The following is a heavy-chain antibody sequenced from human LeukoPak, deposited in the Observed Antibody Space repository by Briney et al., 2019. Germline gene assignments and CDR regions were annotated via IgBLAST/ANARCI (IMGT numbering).Heavy chain of an antibody. Sequence: GRSLRLSCAASGFTFSSYGMHWVRQAPGKGLEWVAVIWYDGSNKYYADSVKGRFTISRDNAKNSLYLQMNSLRAEDTAVYYCARDYCGGDCSDYWGQGTLVTVSS. J-gene: IGHJ4*02. CDR1: GFTFSSYG. V-gene: IGHV3-33*01. CDR2: IWYDGSNK. CDR3: ARDYCGGDCSDY. D-gene: IGHD2-21*02.